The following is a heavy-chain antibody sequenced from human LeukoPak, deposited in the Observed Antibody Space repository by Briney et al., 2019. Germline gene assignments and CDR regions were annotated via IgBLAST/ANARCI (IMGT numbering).Heavy chain of an antibody. J-gene: IGHJ3*02. V-gene: IGHV3-48*03. CDR3: ARDTPLYADSPDAFDI. CDR2: IGSSGSTV. CDR1: GFRFSSYE. D-gene: IGHD2/OR15-2a*01. Sequence: PGGSLRLSCAASGFRFSSYEMNWVRQAPGKGLEWVSYIGSSGSTVYYADSVKGRFTTSRDNAKNSLYLQMNSLRDEDTAVYYCARDTPLYADSPDAFDIWGQGTMVTVSS.